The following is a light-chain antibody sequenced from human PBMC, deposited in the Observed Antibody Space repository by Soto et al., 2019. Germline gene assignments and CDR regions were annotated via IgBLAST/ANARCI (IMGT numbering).Light chain of an antibody. CDR2: GNS. CDR1: SSNIGAGYD. Sequence: QSVLTQPPSVSGAPGQRVTISCTGSSSNIGAGYDVHWYQQLPGTAPKLLIYGNSNRPSGFPDRLSGSKSGTSASLAITGLQAGDEADYYCQSYDSSLSGWVFGGGTKLTVL. V-gene: IGLV1-40*01. CDR3: QSYDSSLSGWV. J-gene: IGLJ3*02.